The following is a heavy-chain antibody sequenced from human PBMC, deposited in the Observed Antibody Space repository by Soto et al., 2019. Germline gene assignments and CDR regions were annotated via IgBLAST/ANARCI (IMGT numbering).Heavy chain of an antibody. J-gene: IGHJ5*02. D-gene: IGHD1-26*01. V-gene: IGHV4-39*01. CDR3: ARQLPVGATSWFDP. Sequence: PSETLSLTCSVSGGSINSDDSFWGWVRQSPGKGLEWIGSLYYGGSTFYNPPLKSRVTISLDTSKNQFSQRLTSVTAADTAIYYCARQLPVGATSWFDPWGQGTLVTVSS. CDR1: GGSINSDDSF. CDR2: LYYGGST.